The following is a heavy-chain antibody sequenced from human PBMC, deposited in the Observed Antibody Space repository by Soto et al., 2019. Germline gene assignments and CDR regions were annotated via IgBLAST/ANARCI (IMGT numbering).Heavy chain of an antibody. CDR1: GGTFSSYA. CDR3: AADLGGATSSGADY. V-gene: IGHV1-69*01. CDR2: IIPIFGTA. D-gene: IGHD1-26*01. Sequence: QVQLVQSGAEVEKPGSSVKVSCKASGGTFSSYAISWVRQAPGQGLEWMGGIIPIFGTANYAKKFQGRVTSTADESTSAAYTELSSLRSEDTAVYYCAADLGGATSSGADYWGQGTLVTVSS. J-gene: IGHJ4*02.